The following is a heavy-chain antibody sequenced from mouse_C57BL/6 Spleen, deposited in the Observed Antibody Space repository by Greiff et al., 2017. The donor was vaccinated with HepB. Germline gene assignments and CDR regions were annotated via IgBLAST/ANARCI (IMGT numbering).Heavy chain of an antibody. CDR3: VRSGSDAMDY. D-gene: IGHD1-1*01. J-gene: IGHJ4*01. CDR1: GFSFNTYA. Sequence: EVLLVESGGGLVQPKGSLKLSCAASGFSFNTYAMNWVRQAPGKGLEWVARIRSKSNNYATYYADSVKDRFTISRDDSESMLYLQMNNLKTEDTAMYYCVRSGSDAMDYWGQGTSVTVSS. V-gene: IGHV10-1*01. CDR2: IRSKSNNYAT.